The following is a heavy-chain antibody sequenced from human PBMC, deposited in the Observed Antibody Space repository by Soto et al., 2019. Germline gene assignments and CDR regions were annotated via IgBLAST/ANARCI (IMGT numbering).Heavy chain of an antibody. V-gene: IGHV3-9*01. J-gene: IGHJ4*02. Sequence: EVQLVESGGGLVQPGRSLRLSCAASGFTFDDYAMHWVRQAPGKGLEWVSGISWNSGSIGYADSVKGRFTIYRDNDKKSLYLQMNSLRAEDTALYYCAKDRFSSPQYYFDYWGQGTLVTVSS. CDR2: ISWNSGSI. CDR1: GFTFDDYA. D-gene: IGHD6-13*01. CDR3: AKDRFSSPQYYFDY.